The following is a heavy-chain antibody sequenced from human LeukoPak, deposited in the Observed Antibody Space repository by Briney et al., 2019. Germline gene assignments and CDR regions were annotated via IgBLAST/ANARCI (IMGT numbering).Heavy chain of an antibody. J-gene: IGHJ4*02. CDR3: ARVLYYDFWSGYYHNNLIDY. CDR2: ISAYNGNT. Sequence: ASVKVSCKASGYTFASYGISWVRQAPGQGLEWMGWISAYNGNTNYAQKLQGRVTMTTDTSTSTAYMELRSLRSDDTAVYYCARVLYYDFWSGYYHNNLIDYWGQGTLVTVSS. V-gene: IGHV1-18*01. D-gene: IGHD3-3*01. CDR1: GYTFASYG.